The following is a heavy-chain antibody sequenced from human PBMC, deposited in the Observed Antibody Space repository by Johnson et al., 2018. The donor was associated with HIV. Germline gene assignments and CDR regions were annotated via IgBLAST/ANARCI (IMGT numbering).Heavy chain of an antibody. CDR2: IGSAGET. D-gene: IGHD1-1*01. J-gene: IGHJ3*02. CDR3: ARDGSNFGAFDI. Sequence: VQLVESGGSVVRPGGSLRLSCAASGFTFDDYGMSWVRQVTGKGLEWVSAIGSAGETYYPGSVKGRFTISRDNAKKSLYLQMNSLRAEDTAVYYCARDGSNFGAFDIWGQGTMVTVSS. V-gene: IGHV3-13*01. CDR1: GFTFDDYG.